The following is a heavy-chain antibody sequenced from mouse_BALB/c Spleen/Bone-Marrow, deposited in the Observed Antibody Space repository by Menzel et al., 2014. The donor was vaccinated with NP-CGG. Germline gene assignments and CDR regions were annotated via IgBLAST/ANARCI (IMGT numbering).Heavy chain of an antibody. CDR1: GYAFSSSW. J-gene: IGHJ4*01. V-gene: IGHV1-82*01. CDR3: ARSDDYRDIDY. D-gene: IGHD2-3*01. CDR2: IYPGDGDT. Sequence: VQLQQSGPELVKPGASVKISCKASGYAFSSSWMNWVKQRPGQGLEWIGRIYPGDGDTKYNGKFKDKATLTADKSSSTAYMQLSSLTSVDSAVYFCARSDDYRDIDYWGQGTSVTVSS.